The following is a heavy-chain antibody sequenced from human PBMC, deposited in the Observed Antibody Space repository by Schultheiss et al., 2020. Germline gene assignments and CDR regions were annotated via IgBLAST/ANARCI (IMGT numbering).Heavy chain of an antibody. CDR1: GFTFTSSA. CDR3: AASMGSLRSSTAFNY. J-gene: IGHJ4*02. D-gene: IGHD2-2*01. CDR2: IVVGSGNT. Sequence: SVKVSCKASGFTFTSSAVQWVRQARGQRLEWIGWIVVGSGNTNYAQKFQERVTITRDMSTSTAYMELSSLRSEDTAVYYCAASMGSLRSSTAFNYWGQGTLVTVSS. V-gene: IGHV1-58*01.